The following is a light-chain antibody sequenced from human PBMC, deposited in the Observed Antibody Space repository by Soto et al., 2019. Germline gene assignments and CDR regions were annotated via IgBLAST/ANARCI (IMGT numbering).Light chain of an antibody. V-gene: IGKV1-8*01. CDR3: QQYYSYPPT. CDR1: QGISSY. Sequence: AIRLTQSPSSLSVSTGDRVTITCGASQGISSYLAWYQQKKGKAPKLLIYAASTLQSGVPSRFSGSGYGTDFNLTISCLQSEDFATYYCQQYYSYPPTFGQGTKVDIK. CDR2: AAS. J-gene: IGKJ1*01.